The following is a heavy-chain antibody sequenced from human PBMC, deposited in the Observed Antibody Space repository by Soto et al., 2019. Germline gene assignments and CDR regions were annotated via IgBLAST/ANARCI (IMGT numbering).Heavy chain of an antibody. D-gene: IGHD3-16*01. Sequence: EVQLVESGGGLVKPGGSLRLSCAASGFTFSNAWMNWVRQAPGKGLEWVGRIKSKTDGGTTDYAAPVKGRFTISRDNSKNPLYLQMNSLKPEDTAVYYCTSAPSEGVDYWGHGTLVTVSS. J-gene: IGHJ4*01. V-gene: IGHV3-15*07. CDR3: TSAPSEGVDY. CDR1: GFTFSNAW. CDR2: IKSKTDGGTT.